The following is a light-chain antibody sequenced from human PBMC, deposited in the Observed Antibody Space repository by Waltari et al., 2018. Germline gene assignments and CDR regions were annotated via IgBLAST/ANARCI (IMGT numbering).Light chain of an antibody. CDR3: CSYAGNYLRV. CDR2: NVS. CDR1: SSDVGAYNY. J-gene: IGLJ3*02. Sequence: QSALTQPRSLSGSPRQSVTISCTGTSSDVGAYNYFSWYQQYPGRAPKVVIYNVSKRPSGVPDRFSGSKSGNTASLTISGLQAEDEADYYCCSYAGNYLRVFGGGTRLTVL. V-gene: IGLV2-11*01.